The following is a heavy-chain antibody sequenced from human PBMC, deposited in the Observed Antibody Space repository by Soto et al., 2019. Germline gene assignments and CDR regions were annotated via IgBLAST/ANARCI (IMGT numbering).Heavy chain of an antibody. V-gene: IGHV3-9*01. CDR1: GFTFDDYA. D-gene: IGHD3-3*01. Sequence: GGSLRLSCAVSGFTFDDYAMHWVRQAPGKGLEWVSGISWNSGSIGYADSVKGRFTISRDNAKNSLYLQMNSLRAEDTALYYCAKGFLDDFWSGYSPDAFDIWGQGTMVTVSS. CDR3: AKGFLDDFWSGYSPDAFDI. CDR2: ISWNSGSI. J-gene: IGHJ3*02.